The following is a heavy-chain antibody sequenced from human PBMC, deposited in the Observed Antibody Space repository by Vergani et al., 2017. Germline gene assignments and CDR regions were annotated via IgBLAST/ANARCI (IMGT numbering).Heavy chain of an antibody. V-gene: IGHV3-9*01. CDR1: GFTFDDYA. J-gene: IGHJ3*02. CDR2: ISWNSGSI. CDR3: ARVEGLLSSGAFDI. D-gene: IGHD3-3*01. Sequence: EVQLVESGGGLVQPGRSLRLSCAASGFTFDDYAMHWVRQAPGKGLEWVSGISWNSGSIGYADSVKGRFTISRDNAKNSLYLQMNSLRAEDTAVYYCARVEGLLSSGAFDIWGQGTMVTVSS.